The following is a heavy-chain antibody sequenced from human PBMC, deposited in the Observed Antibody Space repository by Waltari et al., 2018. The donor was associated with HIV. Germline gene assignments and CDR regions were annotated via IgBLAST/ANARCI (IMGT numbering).Heavy chain of an antibody. V-gene: IGHV1-46*01. D-gene: IGHD6-13*01. J-gene: IGHJ5*02. Sequence: QVQLVQSGAEVKKPGASVKVSCKASGSTFPSYYMHWVLQAPGQGLEWMGIINPRGSTTSYAQKFQGRVTMTKDTSTSTVYMELSSLRSEDTAVYYCAREKSAPRYHIAAAGHNCFDPWGQGTLVTVSS. CDR1: GSTFPSYY. CDR3: AREKSAPRYHIAAAGHNCFDP. CDR2: INPRGSTT.